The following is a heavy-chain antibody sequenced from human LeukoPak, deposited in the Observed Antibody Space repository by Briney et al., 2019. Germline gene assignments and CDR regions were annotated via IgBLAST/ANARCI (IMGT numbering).Heavy chain of an antibody. CDR1: GGTFSSYA. Sequence: ASVKVSCEASGGTFSSYAISWVRQAPGQGLEWMGGIIPIFGTANYAQKFQGRVTITADESTSTAYMELSSLRSEDTAVHYCASDSRGSGYSSGWYFGQNWYFDLWGRGTLVTVSS. D-gene: IGHD6-19*01. CDR3: ASDSRGSGYSSGWYFGQNWYFDL. J-gene: IGHJ2*01. CDR2: IIPIFGTA. V-gene: IGHV1-69*13.